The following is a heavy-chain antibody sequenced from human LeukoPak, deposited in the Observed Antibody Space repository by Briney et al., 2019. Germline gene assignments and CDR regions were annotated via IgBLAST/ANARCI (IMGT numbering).Heavy chain of an antibody. CDR2: IYYSGST. D-gene: IGHD3-22*01. Sequence: SETLSLTCTVSGGSISSYDWSWIRQPPGKGLEWIGYIYYSGSTNYNPSLKSRVTISVDTSKNQFSLKLSSVTAADTAVYYCARAGEFYFDSSGYIWGQGTLVTVSS. J-gene: IGHJ4*02. CDR3: ARAGEFYFDSSGYI. V-gene: IGHV4-59*08. CDR1: GGSISSYD.